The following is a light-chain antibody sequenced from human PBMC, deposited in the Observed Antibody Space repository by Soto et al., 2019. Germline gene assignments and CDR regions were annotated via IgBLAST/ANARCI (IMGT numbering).Light chain of an antibody. CDR2: DAS. Sequence: EIVLTQSPATLSLSPGERATLSCRASQSVSRHLAWYQQKPGQAPRLLISDASNRATGIPARFSGSGSGTDFTLTISSLEPEDFAVYYCQQRKNWPPVTFGGGTKVDIK. CDR3: QQRKNWPPVT. V-gene: IGKV3-11*01. J-gene: IGKJ4*01. CDR1: QSVSRH.